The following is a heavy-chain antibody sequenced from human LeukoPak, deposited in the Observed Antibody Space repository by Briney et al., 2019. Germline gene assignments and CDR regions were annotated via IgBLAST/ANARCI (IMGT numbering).Heavy chain of an antibody. J-gene: IGHJ4*02. CDR2: MNPNSGHT. Sequence: GASVKVSCKASGGTFSSYAISWVRQATGQGLEWMGWMNPNSGHTGYAQKFQGRVTMTRNTSISTAYMELSSLRSEDTAVYYCTRSGYIYGLDYWGQGTLVTVS. V-gene: IGHV1-8*02. D-gene: IGHD5-18*01. CDR3: TRSGYIYGLDY. CDR1: GGTFSSYA.